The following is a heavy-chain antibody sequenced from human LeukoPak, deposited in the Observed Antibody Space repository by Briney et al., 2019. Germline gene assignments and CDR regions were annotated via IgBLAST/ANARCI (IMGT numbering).Heavy chain of an antibody. CDR2: IKQDGSEK. Sequence: GGSLRLSCAASGFTFSSYSMNWVRQAPGKGLEWVANIKQDGSEKYYVDSVKGRFTISRDNAENSLYLQMNSLRAEDTAVYYCARDLRYSGYLGTDYFDYWGQGTLVTVSS. D-gene: IGHD5-12*01. V-gene: IGHV3-7*01. CDR1: GFTFSSYS. J-gene: IGHJ4*02. CDR3: ARDLRYSGYLGTDYFDY.